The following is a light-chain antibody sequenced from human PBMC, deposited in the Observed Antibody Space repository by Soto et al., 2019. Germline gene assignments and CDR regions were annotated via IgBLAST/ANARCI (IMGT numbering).Light chain of an antibody. J-gene: IGKJ5*01. CDR3: QQYHNWPPIT. V-gene: IGKV3-15*01. CDR1: QSVSSH. Sequence: EIVMTQSPGTLSLSPGERATLSCRASQSVSSHLAWYQHKPGQAPRLLIYGAPTRASGIPARFSGSGSETDFTLTIRSLQSEDSAVYYCQQYHNWPPITFGQGTQLEIK. CDR2: GAP.